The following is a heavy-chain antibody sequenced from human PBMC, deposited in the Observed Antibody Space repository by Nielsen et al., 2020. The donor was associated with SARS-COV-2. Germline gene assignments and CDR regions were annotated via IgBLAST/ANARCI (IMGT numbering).Heavy chain of an antibody. CDR1: GGSFSSYA. J-gene: IGHJ6*02. V-gene: IGHV1-69*04. CDR3: ARVKGTHGGSYLDV. CDR2: IIPILDMA. D-gene: IGHD1-26*01. Sequence: SVKVSCKASGGSFSSYAISWVRQPPGQGLEWMGRIIPILDMADYGQQFQGRLTITADKSTSTAYMELSSLRYEDTAVYYCARVKGTHGGSYLDVWGQGTAVTVSS.